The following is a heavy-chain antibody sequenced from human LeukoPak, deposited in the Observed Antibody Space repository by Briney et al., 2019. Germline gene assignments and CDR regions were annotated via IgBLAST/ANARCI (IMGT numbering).Heavy chain of an antibody. Sequence: GGSLRLSCAASGFTFSSYSMNWVRQAPGKGLEWVSYISSSSRTIYYADSVKGRFTISRDNANNSLYLQMNSLKDEDTSLYYCASSRNWGQGTLVTVSS. CDR2: ISSSSRTI. CDR1: GFTFSSYS. V-gene: IGHV3-48*02. J-gene: IGHJ4*02. CDR3: ASSRN.